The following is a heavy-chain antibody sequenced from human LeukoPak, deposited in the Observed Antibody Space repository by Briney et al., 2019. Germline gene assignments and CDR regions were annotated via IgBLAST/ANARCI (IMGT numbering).Heavy chain of an antibody. CDR1: GGSISSYY. CDR2: IYYSGST. V-gene: IGHV4-59*01. D-gene: IGHD4-17*01. CDR3: ARENGDYVGY. Sequence: PSETLSLTCTVSGGSISSYYWSWIRQPPGKGLEWIGYIYYSGSTNYNPSLKSRVTISVDTSKNQFSLKLSSVTAADTAVYYCARENGDYVGYWGQGTLVTVSS. J-gene: IGHJ4*02.